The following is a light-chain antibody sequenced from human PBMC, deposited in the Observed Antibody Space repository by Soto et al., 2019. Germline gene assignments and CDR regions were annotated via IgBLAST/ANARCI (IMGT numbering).Light chain of an antibody. CDR2: DAT. CDR3: SLSFGCTVV. J-gene: IGLJ2*01. V-gene: IGLV7-46*01. Sequence: QAVVTQEPSMTVSPGGTVTLTCGSSTGGVTSGHWPHWFQQKAGQAPRTLIYDATNKHSWTPARFSGSLLGGKAALTLSGAQPEDEAEYYCSLSFGCTVVFGGGTKLTVL. CDR1: TGGVTSGHW.